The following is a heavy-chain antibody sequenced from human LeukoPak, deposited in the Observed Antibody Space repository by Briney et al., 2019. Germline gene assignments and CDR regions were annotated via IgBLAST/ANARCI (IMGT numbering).Heavy chain of an antibody. J-gene: IGHJ5*02. CDR3: ARPRWDLNNWFDP. V-gene: IGHV4-39*01. Sequence: SETLSLTCTVSGGSISSSSYSWGWVRQPPGKGLEWIGSIYYSGGTYYNPSLKTRVTISVDTSKNQFSLKLSSVTAADTAVYYCARPRWDLNNWFDPWGQGTLVTVSS. D-gene: IGHD1-26*01. CDR1: GGSISSSSYS. CDR2: IYYSGGT.